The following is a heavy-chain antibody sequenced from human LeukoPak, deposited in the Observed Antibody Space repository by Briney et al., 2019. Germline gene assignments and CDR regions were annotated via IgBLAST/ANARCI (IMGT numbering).Heavy chain of an antibody. CDR1: GFTFSSYW. CDR3: AASSGGSYYFDY. CDR2: INSDGSST. D-gene: IGHD1-26*01. V-gene: IGHV3-74*01. J-gene: IGHJ4*02. Sequence: GGSLRLSCAASGFTFSSYWMHWVRQAPGKGLVWVSSINSDGSSTTYADSVKGRFTISRDNAKNTVYLQMNSLRAEDTAVYYCAASSGGSYYFDYWGQGTLVTVSS.